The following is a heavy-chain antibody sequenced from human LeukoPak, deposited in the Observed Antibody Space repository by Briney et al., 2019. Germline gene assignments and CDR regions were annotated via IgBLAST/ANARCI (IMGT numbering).Heavy chain of an antibody. CDR2: IYYSGST. D-gene: IGHD2-21*02. CDR1: GGSISSGGYY. V-gene: IGHV4-31*03. Sequence: SQTLSLTCTVSGGSISSGGYYWSWIRQHPGKGLEWIGYIYYSGSTHYNPSLKSRVTISVDTSKNQFSLKLSSVTAADTAVYYCAREPHCGGDCYSGVFDWGQGTLVTVSS. CDR3: AREPHCGGDCYSGVFD. J-gene: IGHJ4*02.